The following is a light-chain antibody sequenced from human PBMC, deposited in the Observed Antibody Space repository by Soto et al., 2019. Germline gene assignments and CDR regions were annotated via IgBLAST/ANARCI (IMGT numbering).Light chain of an antibody. CDR3: QQSYSTPPLT. V-gene: IGKV1-39*01. CDR2: VAS. Sequence: DIQMTQSPSSLSASVGDRVTITCRASQNINTYLNWYQQKPGQAPKLLIYVASSLQSGVPSRFSGSGSGTDFTLTISSLQPEDFATYYCQQSYSTPPLTFGGGTKVEIK. J-gene: IGKJ4*01. CDR1: QNINTY.